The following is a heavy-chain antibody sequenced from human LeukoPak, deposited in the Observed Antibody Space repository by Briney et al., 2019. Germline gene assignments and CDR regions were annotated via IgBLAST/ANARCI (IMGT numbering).Heavy chain of an antibody. CDR3: ASLGPYCSGGSCYGVGAFDI. CDR2: IIPIFGTA. Sequence: VASVKVSCKASGGTFGSYAISWVRQAPGQGLEWMGGIIPIFGTANYAQKFQGRVTITADKSTSTAYMELSSLRSEDTAVYYCASLGPYCSGGSCYGVGAFDIWGQGTMVTVSS. V-gene: IGHV1-69*06. CDR1: GGTFGSYA. D-gene: IGHD2-15*01. J-gene: IGHJ3*02.